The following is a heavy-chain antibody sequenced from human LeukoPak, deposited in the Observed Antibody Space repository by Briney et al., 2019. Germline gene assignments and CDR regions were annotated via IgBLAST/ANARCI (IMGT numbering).Heavy chain of an antibody. CDR2: INTNTGNP. Sequence: ASVKVSCKASGGTFSSYAISWVRQAPGQGLEWMGWINTNTGNPTYAQGFTGRFVFSLDTSVSTAYLQISSLKAEDTAVYYCARGRGAHYTGDYYYYYYMDVWGKGTTVTVSS. CDR1: GGTFSSYA. D-gene: IGHD1-14*01. CDR3: ARGRGAHYTGDYYYYYYMDV. V-gene: IGHV7-4-1*02. J-gene: IGHJ6*03.